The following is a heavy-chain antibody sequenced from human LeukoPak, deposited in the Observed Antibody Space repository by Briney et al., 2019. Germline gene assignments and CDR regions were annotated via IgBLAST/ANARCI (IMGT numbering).Heavy chain of an antibody. CDR3: ARGHDAFDI. Sequence: SETLSLTCSVSGGSFSSGGHYWSWIRQHPGKGLEWLGYIYNTGNTYYNPSLKSRITISIDTSKNQFSLKLSSVTAADTAVYFCARGHDAFDIWGQGTMVTVSS. J-gene: IGHJ3*02. V-gene: IGHV4-31*02. CDR2: IYNTGNT. CDR1: GGSFSSGGHY.